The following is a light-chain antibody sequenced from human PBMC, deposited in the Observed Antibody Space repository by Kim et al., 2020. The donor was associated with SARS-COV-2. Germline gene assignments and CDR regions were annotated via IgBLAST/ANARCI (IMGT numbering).Light chain of an antibody. CDR1: QSISSW. J-gene: IGKJ1*01. CDR2: DAS. Sequence: ASVGGRVTITCRASQSISSWLAWYQQKPGKAPKLLIYDASSLESGVPSRFSGSGSGTEFTLTISSLQPDDFATYYCQQYNSYSWTFGQGTKVEIK. CDR3: QQYNSYSWT. V-gene: IGKV1-5*01.